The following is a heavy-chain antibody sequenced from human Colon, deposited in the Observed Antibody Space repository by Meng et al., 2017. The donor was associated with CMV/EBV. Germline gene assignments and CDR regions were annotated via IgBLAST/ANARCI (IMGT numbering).Heavy chain of an antibody. Sequence: SETLSLTCTVSGGSISGGSISTYYWTWIRQSPGKRLEFIGYIFVRGSANYNPSLRSRVTISVDTSKNQFSLELTSVTAADTAVYYCAKGDMVRGVIDYWGQGTLVTVSS. CDR2: IFVRGSA. CDR1: GGSISGGSISTYY. V-gene: IGHV4-61*01. CDR3: AKGDMVRGVIDY. J-gene: IGHJ4*02. D-gene: IGHD3-10*01.